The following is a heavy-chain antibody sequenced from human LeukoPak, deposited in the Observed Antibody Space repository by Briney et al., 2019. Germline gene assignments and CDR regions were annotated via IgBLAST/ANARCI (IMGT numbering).Heavy chain of an antibody. CDR2: IYSGGST. D-gene: IGHD6-19*01. CDR1: GFNVSSNY. Sequence: PGGSLRLSCAVSGFNVSSNYLNWVRQAPGKGPEWVSVIYSGGSTYYADSVKGRFTISRDNAKNTLYLQMNSLRAEDTAVYYCARESSGRGMDVWGQGTTVTVSS. J-gene: IGHJ6*02. V-gene: IGHV3-66*01. CDR3: ARESSGRGMDV.